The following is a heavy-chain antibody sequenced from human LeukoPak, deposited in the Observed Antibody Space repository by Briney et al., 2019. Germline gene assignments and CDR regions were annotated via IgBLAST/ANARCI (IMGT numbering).Heavy chain of an antibody. CDR2: IKQDGSEK. CDR1: GFTFSSYW. CDR3: ARDVTIFGVVIGFDY. Sequence: PGGSLRLSCAASGFTFSSYWMSWVRQAPGKGLEWVANIKQDGSEKYYVDSVKGRFTISRDNAKNSLYLQMNSLRAEDTAVYYCARDVTIFGVVIGFDYWGQGTLVTVSS. D-gene: IGHD3-3*01. J-gene: IGHJ4*02. V-gene: IGHV3-7*01.